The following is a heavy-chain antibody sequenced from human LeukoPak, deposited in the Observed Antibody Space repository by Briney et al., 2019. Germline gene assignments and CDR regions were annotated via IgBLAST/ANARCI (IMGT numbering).Heavy chain of an antibody. CDR3: ASGARYYDFWSGYYTNWFDP. J-gene: IGHJ5*02. CDR2: IYHSGST. V-gene: IGHV4-4*02. D-gene: IGHD3-3*01. CDR1: GGSISSSNW. Sequence: PSGTLSLTCAVSGGSISSSNWWSWVRQPPGKGLEWIGEIYHSGSTNYNPSLKSRVTISVDKSKNQFSLKLSSATAADTAVYYCASGARYYDFWSGYYTNWFDPWGQGTLVTVS.